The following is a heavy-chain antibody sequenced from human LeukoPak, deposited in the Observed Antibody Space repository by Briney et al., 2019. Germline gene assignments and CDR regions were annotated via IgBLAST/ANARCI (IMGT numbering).Heavy chain of an antibody. CDR3: TPLTGPFDY. CDR1: GVTFSNGW. Sequence: TTGGSLRLSFAASGVTFSNGWMNWVRQAPGEGLEWVGRIKSKAEGGTTDHAAPVKGRFTISRDDSKNTLYLQMNSLKIEDTAVYYCTPLTGPFDYWGQGTLVTVSS. J-gene: IGHJ4*02. CDR2: IKSKAEGGTT. V-gene: IGHV3-15*01. D-gene: IGHD3-9*01.